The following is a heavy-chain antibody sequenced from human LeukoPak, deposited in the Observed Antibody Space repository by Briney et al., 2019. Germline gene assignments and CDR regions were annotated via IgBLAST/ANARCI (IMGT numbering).Heavy chain of an antibody. V-gene: IGHV4-39*01. Sequence: SETLSLTCTVSGGSISSSSYYWGWIRHPPGKGLEWIGSIYYSGSTYYNPSLKSRVTISVDTSKNQFSLKLSSVTAADTAVYYCAGRGITIFGVVYSEFWFDPWGQGTLVTVSS. J-gene: IGHJ5*02. CDR3: AGRGITIFGVVYSEFWFDP. CDR1: GGSISSSSYY. D-gene: IGHD3-3*01. CDR2: IYYSGST.